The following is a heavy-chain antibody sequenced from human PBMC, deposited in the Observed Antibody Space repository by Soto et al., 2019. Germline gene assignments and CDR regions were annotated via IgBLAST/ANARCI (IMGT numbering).Heavy chain of an antibody. V-gene: IGHV3-48*02. CDR2: ISSSSSTI. J-gene: IGHJ4*02. CDR1: GFTFSSYS. CDR3: ARENDDLWSVYYKGEIDY. Sequence: EVQLVESGGGLVQPGGSMSLSCAASGFTFSSYSMNWVRQAPGKGLEWVSYISSSSSTIYYADSVKGRFTISRDNAKNSLYLQMNRLRDEDTAVYYSARENDDLWSVYYKGEIDYWGQGTLVTVSS. D-gene: IGHD3-3*01.